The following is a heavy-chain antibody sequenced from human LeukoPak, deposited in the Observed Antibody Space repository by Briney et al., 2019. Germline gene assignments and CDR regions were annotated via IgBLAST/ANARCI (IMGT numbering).Heavy chain of an antibody. D-gene: IGHD6-13*01. CDR1: GYTFTSYG. J-gene: IGHJ6*04. CDR3: ARDGRLGQAPWYLYYYYGMDV. CDR2: ISAYNGNT. V-gene: IGHV1-18*04. Sequence: ASVKVSCKASGYTFTSYGISWVRQAPGQGLEWMGWISAYNGNTNYAQKLQGRVTMTTDTSTSTAYMELRSLRSDDTAVYYCARDGRLGQAPWYLYYYYGMDVWGKGTTVTVSS.